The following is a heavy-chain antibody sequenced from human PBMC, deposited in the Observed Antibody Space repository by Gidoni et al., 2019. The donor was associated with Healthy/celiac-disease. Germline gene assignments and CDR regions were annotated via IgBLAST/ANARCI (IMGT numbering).Heavy chain of an antibody. Sequence: QVQLVQSGAEVKKPGSSVKVSCKASGGPFSSSAIRGVGQAPGQGLEWMGGIIPIFGTANYAQKFQGRVTITADESTSTAYMELSSLRSEDTAVYYCARALGYCSGGSCYYFDYWGQGTLVTVSS. D-gene: IGHD2-15*01. V-gene: IGHV1-69*01. CDR3: ARALGYCSGGSCYYFDY. J-gene: IGHJ4*02. CDR1: GGPFSSSA. CDR2: IIPIFGTA.